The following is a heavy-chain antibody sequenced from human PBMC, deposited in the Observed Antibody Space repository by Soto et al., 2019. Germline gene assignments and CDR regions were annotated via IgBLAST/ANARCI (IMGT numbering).Heavy chain of an antibody. Sequence: PSETLSLTCSVSGGSMRSYYWNWLRQPAGKGLEWIGRIYSRGDTNYNPSVKSRVTMSVDTSKNEFSLRLNSVTAADTAVYYCAGIGEDVYYGMDVWGQWTTVTGSS. D-gene: IGHD2-21*01. J-gene: IGHJ6*02. CDR1: GGSMRSYY. CDR2: IYSRGDT. CDR3: AGIGEDVYYGMDV. V-gene: IGHV4-4*07.